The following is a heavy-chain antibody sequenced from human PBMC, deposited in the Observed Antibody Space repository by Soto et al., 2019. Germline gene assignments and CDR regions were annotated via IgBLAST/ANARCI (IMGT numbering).Heavy chain of an antibody. J-gene: IGHJ6*02. Sequence: QVQLVESGGGLVKPGGSLSLSCEASGFTFSTYYMSWIRQAPGKGLEWISTITSGSTSAVYADSVKGRFTISGDDAKNSLYLQMNSLRAEDTALYYCAREYYYTMDVWGRGTTVTVSS. CDR2: ITSGSTSA. CDR1: GFTFSTYY. V-gene: IGHV3-11*05. CDR3: AREYYYTMDV.